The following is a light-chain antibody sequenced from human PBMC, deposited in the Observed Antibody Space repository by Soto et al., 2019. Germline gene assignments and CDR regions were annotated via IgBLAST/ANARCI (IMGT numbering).Light chain of an antibody. Sequence: DIQMTQSPSSVSASVGDRVTITCRASQDISSWLVWYQQKSGKAPQLLIYAASSLQSGVPSRFSGSGSGTDFTLTISSLQPEDFATYFCQQGDTFPLPFGGGTKVELK. CDR3: QQGDTFPLP. V-gene: IGKV1-12*01. J-gene: IGKJ4*01. CDR2: AAS. CDR1: QDISSW.